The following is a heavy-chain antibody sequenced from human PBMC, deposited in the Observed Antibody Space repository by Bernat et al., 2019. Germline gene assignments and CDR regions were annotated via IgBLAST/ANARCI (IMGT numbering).Heavy chain of an antibody. CDR1: GFTVSSSY. Sequence: EVQLVESGGGLVQPGGSLRLSCAASGFTVSSSYISWVRQAPGKGLEWVSVIYIGGSTYYADSVKGRFTISSDNSKNTLYLQMNSLKPEDTAVHYCARDPYTSGWSIGLVWGQGTLVTVSS. CDR2: IYIGGST. D-gene: IGHD6-19*01. J-gene: IGHJ4*02. CDR3: ARDPYTSGWSIGLV. V-gene: IGHV3-66*02.